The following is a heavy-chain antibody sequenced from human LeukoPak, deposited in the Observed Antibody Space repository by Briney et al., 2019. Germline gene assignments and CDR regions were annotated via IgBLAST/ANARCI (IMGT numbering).Heavy chain of an antibody. Sequence: GGSLRLSCAASGFTFSSFAMNWVRQAPGKGLEWVSGISGSGISRGYADSVKGRFTISRDNSKNTVLLQMDSLRAEDTAIYYCVKRSGVYSDNSGVFDYWGQGSLVTVSS. CDR1: GFTFSSFA. CDR3: VKRSGVYSDNSGVFDY. D-gene: IGHD4-11*01. CDR2: ISGSGISR. V-gene: IGHV3-23*01. J-gene: IGHJ4*02.